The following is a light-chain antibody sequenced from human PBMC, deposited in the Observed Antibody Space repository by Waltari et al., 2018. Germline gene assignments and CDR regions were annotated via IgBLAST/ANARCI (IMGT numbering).Light chain of an antibody. V-gene: IGKV3-11*01. Sequence: EIVLTQSPATLSLSPGERAPLPCRASQTVRSFLAWYQQKPGQAPRLLIFDASSRAPGIPAKFRGSGSGTDFTLTVSNLEPEDFAVYYCLQRSNWPYTFGQGTRVEIK. CDR2: DAS. J-gene: IGKJ2*01. CDR1: QTVRSF. CDR3: LQRSNWPYT.